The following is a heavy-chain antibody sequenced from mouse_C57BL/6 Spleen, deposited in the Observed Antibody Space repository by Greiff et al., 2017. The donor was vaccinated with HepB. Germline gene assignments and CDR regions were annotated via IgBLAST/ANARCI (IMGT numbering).Heavy chain of an antibody. V-gene: IGHV1-19*01. CDR2: INPYNGGT. J-gene: IGHJ3*01. D-gene: IGHD2-3*01. CDR1: GYTFTDYY. Sequence: EVQLQQSGPVLVKPGASVKMSCKASGYTFTDYYMNWVKQSPGKSLEWIGVINPYNGGTSYNQKFKGKATLTVDKSSSTAYMELNSLTSEDSAVYYCARSIYDGYYGAYWGQGTLVTVSA. CDR3: ARSIYDGYYGAY.